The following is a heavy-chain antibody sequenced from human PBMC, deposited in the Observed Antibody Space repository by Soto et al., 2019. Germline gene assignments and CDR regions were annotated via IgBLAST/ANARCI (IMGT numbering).Heavy chain of an antibody. CDR1: GFTFSSYA. CDR2: ISGSGGST. CDR3: AKRTVGWYFDL. Sequence: EVQLLESGGGLVQPGGSLRLSCAASGFTFSSYAMSWVRQAPGKGLEWVSVISGSGGSTYSADSVKGRFTISRDNSKNTLYLQMNSLRAVDTAVYDCAKRTVGWYFDLWGRGTLVTVSS. V-gene: IGHV3-23*01. D-gene: IGHD4-17*01. J-gene: IGHJ2*01.